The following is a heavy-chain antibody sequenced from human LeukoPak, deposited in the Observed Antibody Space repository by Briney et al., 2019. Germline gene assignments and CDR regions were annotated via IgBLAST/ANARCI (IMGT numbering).Heavy chain of an antibody. CDR1: GFTFSDYW. D-gene: IGHD1-26*01. J-gene: IGHJ4*02. Sequence: GGSLRLSCAASGFTFSDYWMHWVRQSPGRRLVRVARISSDGISSSYADSVKGRLTISRDNAKNTLYLQMNDLGADDTAIYYCARDRDWELYDYWGQGTLVTVSS. CDR3: ARDRDWELYDY. V-gene: IGHV3-74*01. CDR2: ISSDGISS.